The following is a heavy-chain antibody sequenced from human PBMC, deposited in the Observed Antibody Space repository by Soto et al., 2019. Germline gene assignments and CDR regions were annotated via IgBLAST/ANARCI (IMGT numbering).Heavy chain of an antibody. V-gene: IGHV3-64D*08. J-gene: IGHJ4*02. D-gene: IGHD5-12*01. Sequence: GGSLRLSCSASGFTFSSYAMHWVRQAPGKGLEYVSAISSNGGSTYYADSVKGRFTISRDNSKNTLYLQMSSLRAEDTAVYYCVKSAVRGYDLLYFDDWGQGTLVTVSS. CDR3: VKSAVRGYDLLYFDD. CDR1: GFTFSSYA. CDR2: ISSNGGST.